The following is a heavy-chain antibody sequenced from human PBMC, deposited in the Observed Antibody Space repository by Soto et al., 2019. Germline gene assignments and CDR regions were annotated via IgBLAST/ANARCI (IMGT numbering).Heavy chain of an antibody. CDR3: ARSVFQYYDFWSGYYTGQSEDY. V-gene: IGHV3-21*01. CDR2: ISSSSSYI. Sequence: LRLSCAASGFTFSSYSMNWVRQAPGKGLEWVSSISSSSSYIYYADSVKGRFTISRDNAKNSLYLQMNGLRAEDTAVYYCARSVFQYYDFWSGYYTGQSEDYWGQGNLVTVSS. J-gene: IGHJ4*02. D-gene: IGHD3-3*01. CDR1: GFTFSSYS.